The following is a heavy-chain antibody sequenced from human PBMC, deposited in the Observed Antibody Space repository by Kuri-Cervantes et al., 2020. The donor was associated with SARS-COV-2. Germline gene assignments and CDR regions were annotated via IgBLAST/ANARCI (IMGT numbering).Heavy chain of an antibody. V-gene: IGHV4-34*01. CDR2: INHSGST. CDR3: ARVVPVGSSQITMIVGRWFDP. D-gene: IGHD3-22*01. CDR1: GGSFSGYY. Sequence: SETLSLTCAVSGGSFSGYYWSWIRQPPGKGLEWIGEINHSGSTNYNPSLKSRVTISVDTSKNQFSLKLSSVTAADTAVYYCARVVPVGSSQITMIVGRWFDPWGQGTLVTVSS. J-gene: IGHJ5*02.